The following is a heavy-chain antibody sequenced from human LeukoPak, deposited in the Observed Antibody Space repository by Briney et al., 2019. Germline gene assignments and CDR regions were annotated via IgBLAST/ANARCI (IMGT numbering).Heavy chain of an antibody. J-gene: IGHJ4*02. CDR1: GLTFSSYS. V-gene: IGHV3-21*01. CDR3: ARVRGLKEPHY. Sequence: GGSLRLSCAASGLTFSSYSMNWVRQAPGKGLEWVSSISSSSSYIYYADSVKGRFTISRDNAKNSLYLQMNSLRAEDTAVYYCARVRGLKEPHYWGQGTLVTVSS. D-gene: IGHD1-26*01. CDR2: ISSSSSYI.